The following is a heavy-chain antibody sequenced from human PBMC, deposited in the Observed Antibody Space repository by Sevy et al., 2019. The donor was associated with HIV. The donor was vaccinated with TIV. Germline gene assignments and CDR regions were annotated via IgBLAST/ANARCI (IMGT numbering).Heavy chain of an antibody. CDR3: ASIDSSGYHWFDP. J-gene: IGHJ5*02. Sequence: SETLSLTCTVSGGSVSRGSYYWSWIRQPPGKGLEWIGYIYYSGCTNYNPSLKSRVTISVDTSKNQFSLKLSSVTAADTAVYYCASIDSSGYHWFDPWGQGTLVTVSS. D-gene: IGHD3-22*01. V-gene: IGHV4-61*01. CDR2: IYYSGCT. CDR1: GGSVSRGSYY.